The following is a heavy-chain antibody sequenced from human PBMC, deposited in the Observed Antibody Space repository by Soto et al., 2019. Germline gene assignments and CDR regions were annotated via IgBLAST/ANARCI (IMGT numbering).Heavy chain of an antibody. CDR2: ISSNGGST. J-gene: IGHJ4*02. Sequence: GGSLRLSCSASGFTFSSYAMHWVRQAPGKGLEYVSAISSNGGSTYCADSVKGRFTISRDNSKNTLYLQMSSLRAEDTAVYYCVKDSSSSWYGFDYWGQGTLVTVSS. CDR3: VKDSSSSWYGFDY. D-gene: IGHD6-13*01. V-gene: IGHV3-64D*06. CDR1: GFTFSSYA.